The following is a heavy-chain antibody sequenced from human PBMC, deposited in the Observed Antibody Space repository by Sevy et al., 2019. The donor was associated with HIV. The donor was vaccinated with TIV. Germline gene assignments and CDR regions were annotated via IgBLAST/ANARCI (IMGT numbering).Heavy chain of an antibody. J-gene: IGHJ4*02. D-gene: IGHD3-16*01. Sequence: GGSLRLSCAASGFTFSNAWMNWVRQAPGKGLEWVGRIKNKADGGTREYASPVKGRFTMSRQDSKNTVYLQMISLKTEDTAIYYCTTVHYYEIRWGQGTLVTVSS. CDR2: IKNKADGGTR. V-gene: IGHV3-15*07. CDR3: TTVHYYEIR. CDR1: GFTFSNAW.